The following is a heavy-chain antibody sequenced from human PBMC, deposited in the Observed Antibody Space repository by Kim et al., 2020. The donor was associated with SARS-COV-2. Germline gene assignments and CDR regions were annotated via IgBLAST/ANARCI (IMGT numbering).Heavy chain of an antibody. D-gene: IGHD6-13*01. Sequence: RYSPSFQGQVTNSADKSISTAYLQWSSLKASDTAMYYCARDYTSSWASYDYWGQGTLVTVSS. V-gene: IGHV5-51*01. J-gene: IGHJ4*02. CDR3: ARDYTSSWASYDY.